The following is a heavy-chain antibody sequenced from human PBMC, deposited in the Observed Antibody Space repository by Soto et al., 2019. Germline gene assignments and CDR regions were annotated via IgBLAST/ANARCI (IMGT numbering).Heavy chain of an antibody. CDR2: ISSSSSTI. J-gene: IGHJ6*02. Sequence: GGSLRLCCAASGFTFSSYSMNWVRQAPGKGLEWVSYISSSSSTIYYADSVKGRFTISRDNAKNSLYLQMNSLRAEDTAVYYCARDLRFTMVRGPYGMDVWGQGTTVTVSS. CDR1: GFTFSSYS. D-gene: IGHD3-10*01. V-gene: IGHV3-48*01. CDR3: ARDLRFTMVRGPYGMDV.